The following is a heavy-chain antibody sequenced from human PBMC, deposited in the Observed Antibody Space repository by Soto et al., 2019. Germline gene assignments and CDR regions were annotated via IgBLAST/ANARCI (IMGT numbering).Heavy chain of an antibody. D-gene: IGHD5-18*01. Sequence: ASVKVSCKASGGTFSSYTISWVRQAPGQGLEWMGRIIPILGIANYAQKFQGRVTITADKSTSTAYMELSSLRSEDTAVYYCARLDVDTAMAFDYWGQGTLVTVSS. CDR1: GGTFSSYT. V-gene: IGHV1-69*02. CDR2: IIPILGIA. J-gene: IGHJ4*02. CDR3: ARLDVDTAMAFDY.